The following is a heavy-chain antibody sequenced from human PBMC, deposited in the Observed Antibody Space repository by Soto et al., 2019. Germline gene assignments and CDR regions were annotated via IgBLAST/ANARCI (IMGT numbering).Heavy chain of an antibody. CDR3: ARLYLVGPSGGRYFDY. J-gene: IGHJ4*02. CDR1: GFTFSAHY. V-gene: IGHV3-72*01. Sequence: EVQLVESGGGLVQPGGSLRLSCAASGFTFSAHYMDWVRQAPGKGLEWVGRIKNKANSYTTEYAASVEGRFTISRQDLQISLYLQMNSPTTEDTAVYYCARLYLVGPSGGRYFDYWGQGSQVAVSS. CDR2: IKNKANSYTT. D-gene: IGHD1-26*01.